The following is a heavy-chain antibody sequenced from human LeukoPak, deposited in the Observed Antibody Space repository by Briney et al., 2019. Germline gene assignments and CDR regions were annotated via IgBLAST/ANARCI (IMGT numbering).Heavy chain of an antibody. CDR1: GFTFSSYE. Sequence: GGSLRLSCAASGFTFSSYEMNWLRQAPGKGLEGVSYISSSGSTIYYADSVKGRFTISRDNAKNSLYLQMNSLRAEVTAVYYCARAFGSSHGVYWGQGTLVTVSS. D-gene: IGHD3-3*01. CDR3: ARAFGSSHGVY. J-gene: IGHJ4*02. CDR2: ISSSGSTI. V-gene: IGHV3-48*03.